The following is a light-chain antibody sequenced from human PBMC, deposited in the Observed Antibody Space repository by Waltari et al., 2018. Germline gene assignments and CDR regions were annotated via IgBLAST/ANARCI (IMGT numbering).Light chain of an antibody. J-gene: IGKJ3*01. CDR2: AAS. Sequence: DLQLTQSPSFLSASVGDRVTITCRASQAISRYLAWYQQKPGKAPNILIYAASTLQSGVPSRFSGSGSGTEFTLTISSLQPEDFATYYCQQVDNYPIFTFGPGTKVDIK. V-gene: IGKV1-9*01. CDR1: QAISRY. CDR3: QQVDNYPIFT.